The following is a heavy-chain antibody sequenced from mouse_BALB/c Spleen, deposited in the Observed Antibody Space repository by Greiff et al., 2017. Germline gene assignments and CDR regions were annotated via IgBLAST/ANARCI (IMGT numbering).Heavy chain of an antibody. CDR2: ISYDGSN. D-gene: IGHD2-1*01. J-gene: IGHJ3*01. CDR3: AREDYGNYRFAY. V-gene: IGHV3-6*02. Sequence: EVQLVESGPGLVKPSQSLSLTCSVTGYSITSGYYWNWIRQFPGNKLEWMGYISYDGSNNYNPSLKNRISITRDTSKNQFFLKLNSVTTEDTATYYCAREDYGNYRFAYWGQGTLVTVSA. CDR1: GYSITSGYY.